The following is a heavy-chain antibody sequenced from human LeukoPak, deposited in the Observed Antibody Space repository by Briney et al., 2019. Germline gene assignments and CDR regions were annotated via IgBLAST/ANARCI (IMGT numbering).Heavy chain of an antibody. Sequence: GASVKVSCKASGYTFTSYDINWVRQATGQGLEWMGWMNPNSGNTGYAQKFQGRVTMTRNTSISTAYMELSSLRSEDTAVYYCARGGLRFLEWLLYRSGGGDLSYYYYGMDVWGQGTTVTVSS. CDR1: GYTFTSYD. J-gene: IGHJ6*02. CDR3: ARGGLRFLEWLLYRSGGGDLSYYYYGMDV. V-gene: IGHV1-8*01. D-gene: IGHD3-3*01. CDR2: MNPNSGNT.